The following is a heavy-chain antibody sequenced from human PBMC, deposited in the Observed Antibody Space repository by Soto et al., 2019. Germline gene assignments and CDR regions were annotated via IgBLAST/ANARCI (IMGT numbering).Heavy chain of an antibody. D-gene: IGHD4-17*01. Sequence: SETLSLTCTVSVGSISSYYWSWIRQPPGKGLEWIGYIYYSGSTNYNPSLKSRVTISVDTSKNQFSLKLSSVTAADTAVYYCARGGPSTVTYSRWFDPWGQGTLVTVSS. J-gene: IGHJ5*02. V-gene: IGHV4-59*08. CDR3: ARGGPSTVTYSRWFDP. CDR1: VGSISSYY. CDR2: IYYSGST.